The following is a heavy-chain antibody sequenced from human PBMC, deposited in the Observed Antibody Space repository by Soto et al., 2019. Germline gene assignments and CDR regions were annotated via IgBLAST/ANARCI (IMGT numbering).Heavy chain of an antibody. CDR1: GGSISSYY. CDR2: IYYSGST. J-gene: IGHJ4*02. Sequence: SETLSLTCTVSGGSISSYYWSWIRQPPGKGLEWIGYIYYSGSTNYNPSLKSRVTISVDTSKNQFSLKLSSVTAADTAVYYCARGGYDYYFDYWGQGTLVTVSS. V-gene: IGHV4-59*01. CDR3: ARGGYDYYFDY. D-gene: IGHD5-12*01.